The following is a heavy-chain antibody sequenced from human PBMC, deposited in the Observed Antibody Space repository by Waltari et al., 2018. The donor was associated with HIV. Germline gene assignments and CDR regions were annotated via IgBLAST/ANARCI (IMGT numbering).Heavy chain of an antibody. CDR2: ISGSGGST. CDR1: GFTFSAYA. Sequence: EVQLLESGGGLVQPGGSLKLSCAAAGFTFSAYAMGWVRQVPGKGRGWGSSISGSGGSTFYPHSVKGRFIISRDNFKNTLYLQMNRLRIEDTAVYFCVRDRRGPWDWNYSFLSWGQGNLVTVSS. J-gene: IGHJ4*02. D-gene: IGHD1-7*01. CDR3: VRDRRGPWDWNYSFLS. V-gene: IGHV3-23*01.